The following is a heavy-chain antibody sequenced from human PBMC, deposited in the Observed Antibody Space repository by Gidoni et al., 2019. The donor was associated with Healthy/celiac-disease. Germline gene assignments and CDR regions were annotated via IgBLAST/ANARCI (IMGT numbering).Heavy chain of an antibody. V-gene: IGHV4-31*03. CDR3: ARNLRYDSGYDYLGYNWFDP. D-gene: IGHD5-12*01. J-gene: IGHJ5*02. Sequence: QVQLQESGPGLVKPSQTLSLTCTVSGGSISCGGYYWSWIRQNPGKGLEWIGYIYYSGRTYYNPSLKSRVTISVDTSKNQFSLKLNSVTAADSAVYYCARNLRYDSGYDYLGYNWFDPWGQGTLVTVSS. CDR2: IYYSGRT. CDR1: GGSISCGGYY.